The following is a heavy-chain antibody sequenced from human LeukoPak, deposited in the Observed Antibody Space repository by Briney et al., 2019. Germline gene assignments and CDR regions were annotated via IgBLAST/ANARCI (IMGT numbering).Heavy chain of an antibody. CDR3: ARGGHSYGTFDS. Sequence: SETLSLTCNVSGASMSDNYWSWIRQPAGRGLEWLGRISPRGNTYYNPSLNSRVTISLDTSANQFSLKLRSVTAADTAGYYCARGGHSYGTFDSWGRGARVTVSS. V-gene: IGHV4-4*07. CDR2: ISPRGNT. CDR1: GASMSDNY. J-gene: IGHJ4*02. D-gene: IGHD1-7*01.